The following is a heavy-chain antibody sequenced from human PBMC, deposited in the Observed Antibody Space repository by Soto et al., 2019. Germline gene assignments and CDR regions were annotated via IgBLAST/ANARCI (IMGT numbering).Heavy chain of an antibody. J-gene: IGHJ4*02. CDR1: GFTFKESP. CDR3: AKGWGSGWAWYFDN. Sequence: PWGSLRLSCEASGFTFKESPMNWVRQAPGKGLEWVASISDTGASTWYAESVRGRLSISRDNSKNTLYLEINSLRGEDTAVYYCAKGWGSGWAWYFDNWGQGTLVTVSS. CDR2: ISDTGAST. V-gene: IGHV3-23*01. D-gene: IGHD6-19*01.